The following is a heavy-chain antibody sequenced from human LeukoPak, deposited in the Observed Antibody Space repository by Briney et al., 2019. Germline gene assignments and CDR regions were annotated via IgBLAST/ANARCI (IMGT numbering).Heavy chain of an antibody. CDR1: GYTFTSYS. D-gene: IGHD2/OR15-2a*01. CDR2: ITDYNGDT. Sequence: ASVTVSCKASGYTFTSYSITWVRQAPGQELEWMGWITDYNGDTNYAQKFQGRVTMTTDTSTNTAYVELRSLRSDDTAVYYCGRGADVMVPLAPTDYWGQGTLVTVSS. J-gene: IGHJ4*02. CDR3: GRGADVMVPLAPTDY. V-gene: IGHV1-18*01.